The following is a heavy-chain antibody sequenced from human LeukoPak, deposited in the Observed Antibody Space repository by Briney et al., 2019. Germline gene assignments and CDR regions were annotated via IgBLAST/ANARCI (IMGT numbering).Heavy chain of an antibody. V-gene: IGHV4-30-4*01. CDR1: GGSISSGDYY. CDR3: ARALPPYGDLLDY. J-gene: IGHJ4*02. D-gene: IGHD4-17*01. CDR2: IYYSGST. Sequence: SQTLSLTCTVSGGSISSGDYYWSWIRQPPGKGLEWIGCIYYSGSTYYNPSLKSRVTISVDTSKNQFSLKLSSVTAADTAVYYCARALPPYGDLLDYWGQGTLVTVSS.